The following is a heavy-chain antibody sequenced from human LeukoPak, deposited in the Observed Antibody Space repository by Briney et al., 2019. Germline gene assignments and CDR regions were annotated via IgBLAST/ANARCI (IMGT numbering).Heavy chain of an antibody. CDR3: GRDQGFRIDY. CDR1: GFTFSSYW. J-gene: IGHJ4*02. CDR2: INSGGSAT. Sequence: GGSLRLSCAASGFTFSSYWMHRVRQAPGKGLEWVSVINSGGSATVTDSVKGRFTISRDNAKNTLYLHMNSLRAEDTAVYYCGRDQGFRIDYLGQGTLVTVSS. V-gene: IGHV3-74*03. D-gene: IGHD3-10*01.